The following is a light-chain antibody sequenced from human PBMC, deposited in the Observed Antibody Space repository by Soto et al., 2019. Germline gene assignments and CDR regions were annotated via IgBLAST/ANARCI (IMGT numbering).Light chain of an antibody. CDR2: DAS. J-gene: IGKJ4*01. CDR3: QQRSNWPFLT. Sequence: EIVLTQSPATLSLSPGERATLSYRASQSVSSYLAWYQQKPGQAPRLLIYDASNRATGIPARFSGSGSGTDFTLTISSLEPEDVAVYYCQQRSNWPFLTFGGGTKVEIK. CDR1: QSVSSY. V-gene: IGKV3-11*01.